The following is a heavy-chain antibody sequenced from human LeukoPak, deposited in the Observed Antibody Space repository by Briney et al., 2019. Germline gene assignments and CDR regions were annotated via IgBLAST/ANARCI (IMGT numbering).Heavy chain of an antibody. V-gene: IGHV1-2*02. CDR2: INPNTGDT. J-gene: IGHJ4*02. CDR3: ATGSKGLRFSYYFDY. D-gene: IGHD5-12*01. CDR1: GYTFIGYY. Sequence: GASVKVSCKASGYTFIGYYMHWVRQAPGQGLEWMGWINPNTGDTNFAQKFQGRVTMTRDTSIATAYLELSRLNSDDTAVYYCATGSKGLRFSYYFDYWGQGTLVSVST.